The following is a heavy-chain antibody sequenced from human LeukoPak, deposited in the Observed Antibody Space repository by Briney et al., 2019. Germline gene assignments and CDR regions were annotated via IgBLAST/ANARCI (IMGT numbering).Heavy chain of an antibody. Sequence: VKVSCKVSGASLSETSIHWVRQAPGQWLEWMGGFDPEDGESIFAQRFQGRFSMTEDTSTDTAYMELRSLRPEDTAVYYCATADKWEPLDYWGQGTLVTVSS. D-gene: IGHD1-26*01. J-gene: IGHJ4*02. CDR3: ATADKWEPLDY. CDR2: FDPEDGES. V-gene: IGHV1-24*01. CDR1: GASLSETS.